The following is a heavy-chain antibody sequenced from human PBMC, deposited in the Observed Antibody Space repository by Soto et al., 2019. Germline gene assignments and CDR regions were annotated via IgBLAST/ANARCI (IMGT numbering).Heavy chain of an antibody. CDR1: GGSISSYY. Sequence: QVQLQESGPGLVKPSETLSLTCTVSGGSISSYYWSWIRQPPGKGLEWIGYIYYSGSTNYNPSLKSRVTTSVDTSKNQFSLKLSSVTAADTAVYYCARDLGSSGIDYWGQGTLVTVSS. D-gene: IGHD6-19*01. CDR2: IYYSGST. J-gene: IGHJ4*02. V-gene: IGHV4-59*01. CDR3: ARDLGSSGIDY.